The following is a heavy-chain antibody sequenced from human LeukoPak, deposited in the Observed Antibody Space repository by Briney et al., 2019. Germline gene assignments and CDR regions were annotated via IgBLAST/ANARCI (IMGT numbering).Heavy chain of an antibody. V-gene: IGHV1-2*02. J-gene: IGHJ6*02. Sequence: ASVKVSCKASGGTFSSYAISWVRQAPGQGLEWMGWINPNSGGTNYAQKFQGRVTMTRDTSISTAYMELSRLRSDDTAVYYCARVVAEIAGGKYGMDVWGQGTPVTVSS. D-gene: IGHD6-19*01. CDR1: GGTFSSYA. CDR2: INPNSGGT. CDR3: ARVVAEIAGGKYGMDV.